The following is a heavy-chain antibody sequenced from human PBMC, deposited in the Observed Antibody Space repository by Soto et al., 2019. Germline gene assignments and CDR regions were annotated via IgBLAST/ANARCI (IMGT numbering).Heavy chain of an antibody. CDR3: ARARGTTLYDY. Sequence: GGSLRLSCAASGFTFSSYDMHWVRQATGKGLEWVSAIGTAGDTYYPGSVKGRFTISRENAKNSLYLQMNSLRAEDTAVYYCARARGTTLYDYWGQGTLVTVSS. CDR2: IGTAGDT. CDR1: GFTFSSYD. V-gene: IGHV3-13*01. J-gene: IGHJ4*02. D-gene: IGHD4-17*01.